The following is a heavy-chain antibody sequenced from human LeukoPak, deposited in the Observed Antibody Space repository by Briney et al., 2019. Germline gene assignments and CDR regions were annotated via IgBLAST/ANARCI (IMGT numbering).Heavy chain of an antibody. Sequence: GGSLRLSCAASGFTFSSSWMNWVRQAPGKGLEWVANIKQDGSEKYFVDSVKGRFTISRDNARNSLYLQLNSLRAEDTAVYYCARGGLDGWIHLWPSSHFDYWGQGTLVTVSS. J-gene: IGHJ4*02. CDR2: IKQDGSEK. CDR3: ARGGLDGWIHLWPSSHFDY. D-gene: IGHD5-18*01. CDR1: GFTFSSSW. V-gene: IGHV3-7*01.